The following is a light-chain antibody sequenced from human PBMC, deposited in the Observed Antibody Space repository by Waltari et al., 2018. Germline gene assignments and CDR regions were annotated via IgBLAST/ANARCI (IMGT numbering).Light chain of an antibody. J-gene: IGKJ4*01. CDR2: GTS. V-gene: IGKV3-20*01. Sequence: ACQSGTSISLTWYQQKLGQAPRLLIYGTSSRATSIPDMFSGSGSGTDFTLTISRLEPEDFAVYYCQQYDGEVVTFGGGTKVEI. CDR1: QSGTSIS. CDR3: QQYDGEVVT.